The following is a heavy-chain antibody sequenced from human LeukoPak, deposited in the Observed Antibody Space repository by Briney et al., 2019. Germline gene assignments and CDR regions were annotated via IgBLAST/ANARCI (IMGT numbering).Heavy chain of an antibody. V-gene: IGHV3-30*04. J-gene: IGHJ4*02. CDR1: GFTFSSYA. CDR3: ARVKTYSSGLTTSYFDY. Sequence: PGRSLRLPCAASGFTFSSYAMHWVRQAPGKGLEWVAVISYDGSNKYYADSVKGRFTISRDNSKNTLYLQMNSLRAEDTAVYYCARVKTYSSGLTTSYFDYWGQGTLVTVSS. D-gene: IGHD6-19*01. CDR2: ISYDGSNK.